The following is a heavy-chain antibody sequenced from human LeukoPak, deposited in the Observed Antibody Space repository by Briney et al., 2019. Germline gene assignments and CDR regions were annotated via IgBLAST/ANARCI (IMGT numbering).Heavy chain of an antibody. CDR2: IIPIFGTA. CDR3: ARAPVDYDFVRIDY. CDR1: GGTFSSYA. J-gene: IGHJ4*02. Sequence: GASVKVSCKASGGTFSSYAISWVRQAPGQGLEWMGGIIPIFGTANYAQEFQGRVTITADESTSTAYMELSSLRSEDTAVYYCARAPVDYDFVRIDYWGQGTLVTVSS. V-gene: IGHV1-69*13. D-gene: IGHD3-3*01.